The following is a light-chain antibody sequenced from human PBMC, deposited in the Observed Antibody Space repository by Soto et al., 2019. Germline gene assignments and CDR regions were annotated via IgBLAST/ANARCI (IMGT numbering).Light chain of an antibody. V-gene: IGKV3-15*01. CDR3: QQYNIWPRT. J-gene: IGKJ3*01. CDR1: QSVSSN. CDR2: GAS. Sequence: DIVMTHSPATLSVSPGERATLSCRASQSVSSNLAWYQQKPGQAPRLLIYGASTRATGIPARFSGSGSGTEFTLTISSLQSEDFAVYYCQQYNIWPRTFGPGTKVDIK.